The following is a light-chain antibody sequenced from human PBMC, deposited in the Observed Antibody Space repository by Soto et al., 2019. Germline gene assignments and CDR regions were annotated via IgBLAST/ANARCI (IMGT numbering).Light chain of an antibody. Sequence: DIQMNQSPSTLSGSVGARVTLPXRASQTISSWLAWYQQKPGKAPKLLIYKASTLKSGVPSRFSGSGSGTEFTLTISSLQPDDFATYYCQHYNSYSEAFGQGTKVDIK. CDR3: QHYNSYSEA. CDR1: QTISSW. V-gene: IGKV1-5*03. CDR2: KAS. J-gene: IGKJ1*01.